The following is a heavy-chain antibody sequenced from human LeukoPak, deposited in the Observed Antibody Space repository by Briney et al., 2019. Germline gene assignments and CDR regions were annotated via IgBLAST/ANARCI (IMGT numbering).Heavy chain of an antibody. Sequence: GGSLRLSCAASGFTFSSDWMSWVRQAPGKGLEWVANIKQDGSEKYYVDSVKGRFTISRDNAKNSLYLQMNSLRAEDTAVYYCAREGYNGFGYWGQGTLVTVSS. J-gene: IGHJ4*02. D-gene: IGHD5-24*01. CDR1: GFTFSSDW. V-gene: IGHV3-7*01. CDR3: AREGYNGFGY. CDR2: IKQDGSEK.